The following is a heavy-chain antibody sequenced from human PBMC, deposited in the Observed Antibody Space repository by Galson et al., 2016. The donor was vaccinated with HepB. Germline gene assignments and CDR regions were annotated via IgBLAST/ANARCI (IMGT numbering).Heavy chain of an antibody. CDR2: IYSADTT. V-gene: IGHV3-53*05. CDR3: GKGDCSGPTCWVDP. J-gene: IGHJ5*02. CDR1: GFAVRSYC. D-gene: IGHD2-15*01. Sequence: SLRLSCAVAGFAVRSYCMSWVRQAPGKGLEWASVIYSADTTYYADSVKGRFTIARDNAKNSLSLEMNSLRVEDTAYYYCGKGDCSGPTCWVDPWGQGTLVIVSS.